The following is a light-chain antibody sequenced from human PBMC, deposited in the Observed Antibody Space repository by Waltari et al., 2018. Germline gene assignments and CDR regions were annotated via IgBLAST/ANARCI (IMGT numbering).Light chain of an antibody. CDR2: TAS. V-gene: IGKV1-5*03. J-gene: IGKJ1*01. CDR1: QSIGRW. CDR3: QQYKSYPWT. Sequence: DIQMTQSPSTLSASVGDRVTVTCRASQSIGRWLAWYQQKPGKATKLLIYTASSLERGVPSRFSGSGSGTEFTLTISSLQPDDFATYYCQQYKSYPWTFGQGTKVEIK.